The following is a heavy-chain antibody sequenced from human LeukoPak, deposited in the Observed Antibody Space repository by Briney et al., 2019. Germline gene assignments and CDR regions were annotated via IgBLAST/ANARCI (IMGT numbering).Heavy chain of an antibody. CDR2: ITPDGRST. J-gene: IGHJ4*02. V-gene: IGHV3-74*01. D-gene: IGHD3-10*01. CDR3: TRDTFGFHDY. CDR1: GFSFSDHW. Sequence: PGGSLRLSCVASGFSFSDHWMNWFRQAPGKGLVWVSRITPDGRSTNYADSVKGRFTISRDNAKNTLYLQMNSLRADDTAVYYCTRDTFGFHDYWGQGTLVTVSS.